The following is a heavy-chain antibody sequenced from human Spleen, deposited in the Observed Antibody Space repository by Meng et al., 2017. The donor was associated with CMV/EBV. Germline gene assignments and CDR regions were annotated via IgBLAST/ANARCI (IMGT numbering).Heavy chain of an antibody. CDR2: ISGSGVST. CDR3: AKLEGDHY. J-gene: IGHJ4*02. Sequence: GGSLRLSCAASGFTFSTYDMSWVRQAPEKGLEWVSTISGSGVSTFYADSVKGRFTISRDNSKNTLYLQMNSLRAEDTAIYYCAKLEGDHYWGQGTLVTVSS. V-gene: IGHV3-23*01. CDR1: GFTFSTYD. D-gene: IGHD2-21*02.